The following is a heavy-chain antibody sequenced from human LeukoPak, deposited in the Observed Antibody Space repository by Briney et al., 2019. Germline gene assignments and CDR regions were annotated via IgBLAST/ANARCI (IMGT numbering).Heavy chain of an antibody. J-gene: IGHJ3*02. D-gene: IGHD3-10*01. CDR3: ARYYYASGTKAFDI. Sequence: SETLSLTCAVSGGSITPYYWNWVRQPPGKGLEWIGYIHYSGSTKYNPSLQSRVTISVDTSNNQFSLKLSSATAADTAVYYCARYYYASGTKAFDIWGQGTMVTVSS. CDR1: GGSITPYY. CDR2: IHYSGST. V-gene: IGHV4-59*01.